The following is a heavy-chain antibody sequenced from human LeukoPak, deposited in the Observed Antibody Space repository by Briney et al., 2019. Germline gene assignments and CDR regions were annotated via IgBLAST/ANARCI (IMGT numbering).Heavy chain of an antibody. CDR3: ESARYSSCWYPGNWFDH. CDR2: IYYSGST. Sequence: PSETLSLTCTVSGGSISSYYWSWIRQPPGKGLEWIGYIYYSGSTNYNPSLKSRVTISVDTSKNQFSLKLLSVTAADTAVYYCESARYSSCWYPGNWFDHWGQGTLVTVSS. D-gene: IGHD6-19*01. J-gene: IGHJ5*02. CDR1: GGSISSYY. V-gene: IGHV4-59*01.